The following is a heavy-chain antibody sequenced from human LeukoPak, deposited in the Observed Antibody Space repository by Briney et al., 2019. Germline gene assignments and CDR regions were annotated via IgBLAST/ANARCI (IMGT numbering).Heavy chain of an antibody. J-gene: IGHJ4*02. CDR1: GFTFSSYG. CDR2: ISGSGGST. V-gene: IGHV3-23*01. Sequence: PGGSLRLSCVVSGFTFSSYGFHWVRQAPGKGLEWVSAISGSGGSTYYADSVKGRFTISRDNSKNTLYLQMNSLRAEDTAIYYCAKDVHASSGYYLDYWGQGTLVTVSS. CDR3: AKDVHASSGYYLDY. D-gene: IGHD3-22*01.